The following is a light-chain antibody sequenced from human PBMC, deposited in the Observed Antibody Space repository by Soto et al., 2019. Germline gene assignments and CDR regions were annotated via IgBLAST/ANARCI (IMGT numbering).Light chain of an antibody. Sequence: QSALTQPASVSGSPGQSITISCTGTSSDVGGYNYVSWYQQYPGKAPKLMIYDVSNRPSGISNRFYGSKSGNTASLTISGLQAEDEADYYCSSYTSSSTLYVFGTGTKLTVL. CDR2: DVS. J-gene: IGLJ1*01. CDR3: SSYTSSSTLYV. V-gene: IGLV2-14*01. CDR1: SSDVGGYNY.